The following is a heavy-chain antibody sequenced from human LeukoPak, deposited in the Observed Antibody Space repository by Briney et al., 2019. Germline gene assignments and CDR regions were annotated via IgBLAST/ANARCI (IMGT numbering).Heavy chain of an antibody. V-gene: IGHV1-69*06. CDR2: IIPIFGTA. Sequence: SVKVSCKASGYSFSSFGISWLRQAPGQGLEWMGGIIPIFGTANYAQKFQGRVTITADKSTSTAYMELSSLRSEDTAVYYCAREAGWFDPWGQGTLVTVSS. D-gene: IGHD6-19*01. CDR1: GYSFSSFG. CDR3: AREAGWFDP. J-gene: IGHJ5*02.